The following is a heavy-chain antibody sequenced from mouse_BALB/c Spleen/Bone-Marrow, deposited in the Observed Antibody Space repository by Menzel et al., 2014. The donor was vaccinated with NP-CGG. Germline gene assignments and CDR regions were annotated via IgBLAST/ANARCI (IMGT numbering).Heavy chain of an antibody. V-gene: IGHV1S81*02. J-gene: IGHJ3*01. CDR3: TREGDSPFAY. CDR1: GYTFTSYY. Sequence: QVQLQQSGAELVKPGASVKLSCKASGYTFTSYYMYWVKQRPGQGLEWIGEINPSNGGTNFNEKFKSKATLTVDKSSSTAYMQLSSPTSDDSAVYYCTREGDSPFAYWGQGTLVTVSA. CDR2: INPSNGGT. D-gene: IGHD2-13*01.